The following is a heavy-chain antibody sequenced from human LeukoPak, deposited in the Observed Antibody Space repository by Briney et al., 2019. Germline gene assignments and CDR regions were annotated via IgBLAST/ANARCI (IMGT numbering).Heavy chain of an antibody. D-gene: IGHD2-2*02. J-gene: IGHJ3*02. CDR3: ARYTFRAVDI. CDR2: IYRDGNT. Sequence: PGGSLRLSCAASGVSLSVNYMTWVRQSPGKGLEWLSNIYRDGNTYYADSVNGRFSISRDDYKNTLYLEMNSLRAEDTALYYCARYTFRAVDIWGQGSMVTVSS. V-gene: IGHV3-53*01. CDR1: GVSLSVNY.